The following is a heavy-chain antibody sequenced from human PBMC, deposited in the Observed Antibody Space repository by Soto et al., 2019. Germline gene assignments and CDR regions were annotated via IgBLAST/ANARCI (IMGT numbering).Heavy chain of an antibody. J-gene: IGHJ4*02. Sequence: GGSLRLSCSASGFTVSTYTMGWVRLAPGKGLECVSTIFSGGVGTQYADSVTGRFSISRDNSKNIVFLQMNSLRVDDTAVYYCARDRQPDGIWTFEYWGRGILVTVSS. CDR1: GFTVSTYT. V-gene: IGHV3-23*01. CDR2: IFSGGVGT. D-gene: IGHD2-15*01. CDR3: ARDRQPDGIWTFEY.